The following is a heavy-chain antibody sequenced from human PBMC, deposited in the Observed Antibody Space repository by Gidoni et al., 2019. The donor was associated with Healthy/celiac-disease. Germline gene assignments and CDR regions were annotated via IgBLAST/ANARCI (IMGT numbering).Heavy chain of an antibody. D-gene: IGHD3-22*01. Sequence: GKGLEWVSYISSSGSTIYYADSVKGRFTISRDNAKNSLYLQMNSLRAEDTAVYYCARVRMDYYDSSGPDYWGQGTLVTVSS. V-gene: IGHV3-48*03. CDR2: ISSSGSTI. CDR3: ARVRMDYYDSSGPDY. J-gene: IGHJ4*02.